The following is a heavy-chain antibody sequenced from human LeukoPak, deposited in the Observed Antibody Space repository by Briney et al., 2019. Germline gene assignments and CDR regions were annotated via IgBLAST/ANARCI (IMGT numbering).Heavy chain of an antibody. CDR1: GGTFISYA. CDR2: IIPIFGTA. V-gene: IGHV1-69*13. CDR3: AIQARIAVAGSYDY. Sequence: ASVKVSCKASGGTFISYAISWVRQAPGQGLEWMGGIIPIFGTANYAQKFQGRVTITADESTSTAYMELSSLRSEDTAVYYCAIQARIAVAGSYDYWGQGTLVTVSS. J-gene: IGHJ4*02. D-gene: IGHD6-19*01.